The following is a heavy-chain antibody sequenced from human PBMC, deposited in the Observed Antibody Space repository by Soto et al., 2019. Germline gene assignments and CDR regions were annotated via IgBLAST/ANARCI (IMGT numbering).Heavy chain of an antibody. Sequence: ASVKVSCKASGYTFTSYGISWLRQAPGQGLEWMGWISAYNGNTNYAQKLQGRVTMTTDTSTSTAYMELRSLRSDDTAVYYCARRLPSQYYYGMEVWGQGTTVTLSS. D-gene: IGHD2-2*01. J-gene: IGHJ6*01. CDR2: ISAYNGNT. V-gene: IGHV1-18*01. CDR1: GYTFTSYG. CDR3: ARRLPSQYYYGMEV.